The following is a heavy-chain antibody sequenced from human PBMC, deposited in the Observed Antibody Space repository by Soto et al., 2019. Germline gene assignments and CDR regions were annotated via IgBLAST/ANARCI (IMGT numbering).Heavy chain of an antibody. J-gene: IGHJ4*02. CDR2: IDPRSGGT. Sequence: SXKVSYKPSGYTXTAYYIDLVRQAPGQGLECMGWIDPRSGGTNYAQKFQGRVIMTRDTSINTAYMELSRLTSDDTAVYYCATDDYGAYDYWGQGTLVTVSS. CDR3: ATDDYGAYDY. D-gene: IGHD4-17*01. CDR1: GYTXTAYY. V-gene: IGHV1-2*02.